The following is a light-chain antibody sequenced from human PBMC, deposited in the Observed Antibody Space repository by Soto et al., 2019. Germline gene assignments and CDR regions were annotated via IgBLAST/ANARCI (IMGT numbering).Light chain of an antibody. V-gene: IGKV3-15*01. J-gene: IGKJ1*01. Sequence: EIVMTQSPATLSVSPGERATLSCRASQSVSSNLAWYQQKPGQAPRLLIYGASTRATGISARFSGSGSGTDFTLTISRLEPEDFAVYYCQQYGSSPPWTFGQGTKVDI. CDR1: QSVSSN. CDR2: GAS. CDR3: QQYGSSPPWT.